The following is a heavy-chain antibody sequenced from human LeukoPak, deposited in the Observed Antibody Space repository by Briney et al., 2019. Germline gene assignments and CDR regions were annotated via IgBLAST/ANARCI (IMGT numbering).Heavy chain of an antibody. CDR3: AKGGITFGGVIVTYYFDY. V-gene: IGHV3-30*18. Sequence: SGGSLRLSCAASGFTFSSYGMHWVRQAPGKGLECVAVISYDGSNKYYADSVKGRFTISRDNSKNTLYLQMNSLRAEDTAVYYCAKGGITFGGVIVTYYFDYWGQGTLVTVSS. D-gene: IGHD3-16*02. CDR2: ISYDGSNK. J-gene: IGHJ4*02. CDR1: GFTFSSYG.